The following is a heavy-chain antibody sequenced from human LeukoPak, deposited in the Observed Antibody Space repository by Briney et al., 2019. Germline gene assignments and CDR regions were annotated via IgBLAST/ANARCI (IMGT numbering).Heavy chain of an antibody. D-gene: IGHD3-9*01. CDR1: GFTFSNAW. Sequence: PGGSLRLSCAASGFTFSNAWMSWVRQAPGKGLEWVGRIKSKTDGGTTDYAAPVKGRLTISRDDSKNTLYLQMNSLKTEDTAVYYCAKDRGTTKYYDILTGSLNWGQGTLVTVSS. CDR3: AKDRGTTKYYDILTGSLN. V-gene: IGHV3-15*01. J-gene: IGHJ4*02. CDR2: IKSKTDGGTT.